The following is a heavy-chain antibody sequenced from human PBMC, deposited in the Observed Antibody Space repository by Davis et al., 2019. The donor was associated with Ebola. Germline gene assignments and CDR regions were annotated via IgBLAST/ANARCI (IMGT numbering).Heavy chain of an antibody. Sequence: GESLKISCAASGFTFSSYWMSWVRQAPGKGLEWVANIKQDGSEKYYVDSVKGRFTISRDNAKNSLYLQMNSLRAEDTAVYYCARVPFRGGAFDIWGQGTMVTVSS. J-gene: IGHJ3*02. CDR2: IKQDGSEK. D-gene: IGHD3-10*01. V-gene: IGHV3-7*01. CDR1: GFTFSSYW. CDR3: ARVPFRGGAFDI.